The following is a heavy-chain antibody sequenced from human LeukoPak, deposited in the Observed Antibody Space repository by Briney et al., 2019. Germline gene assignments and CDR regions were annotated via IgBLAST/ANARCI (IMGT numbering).Heavy chain of an antibody. CDR1: GFTASTNY. D-gene: IGHD6-6*01. V-gene: IGHV3-66*01. J-gene: IGHJ3*02. CDR3: ASYRYGSSFAFDI. CDR2: IYSGGST. Sequence: GGSLRHSCVASGFTASTNYMCWVRQAPGKGLERVSIIYSGGSTYYADSVKGRFTISRDNSKNTLYLQMNSLRAEDTAVYYCASYRYGSSFAFDIWGQGTMVTVSS.